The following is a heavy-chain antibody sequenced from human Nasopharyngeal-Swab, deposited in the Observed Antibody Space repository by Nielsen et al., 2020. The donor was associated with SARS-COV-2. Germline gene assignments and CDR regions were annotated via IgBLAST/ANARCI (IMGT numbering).Heavy chain of an antibody. Sequence: SVKVSCKASGGTFSSYAISWVRQAPGQGLEWMGGIIPIFGTANYAQKFQGRVTITADKSTSTAYMELSSLRSEDTAVYYCASGHLVVAVAATNYYYGMDVWGQGTTVTVSS. J-gene: IGHJ6*02. CDR3: ASGHLVVAVAATNYYYGMDV. CDR2: IIPIFGTA. CDR1: GGTFSSYA. D-gene: IGHD2-15*01. V-gene: IGHV1-69*06.